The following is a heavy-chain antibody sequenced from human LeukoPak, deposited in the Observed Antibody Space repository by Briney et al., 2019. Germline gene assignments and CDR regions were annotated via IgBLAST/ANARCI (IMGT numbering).Heavy chain of an antibody. J-gene: IGHJ3*02. CDR3: ARDWAGTSRRGALDI. D-gene: IGHD6-19*01. CDR2: ISYDGSNK. Sequence: GKPLRLSCAASGFTFSNYAMHWVRQAPGKGLDWVSVISYDGSNKYYADSVKGRFTISRDNSKNTLYLQMDSLRAEDTAVYYCARDWAGTSRRGALDIWGQGTMITVSS. CDR1: GFTFSNYA. V-gene: IGHV3-30-3*01.